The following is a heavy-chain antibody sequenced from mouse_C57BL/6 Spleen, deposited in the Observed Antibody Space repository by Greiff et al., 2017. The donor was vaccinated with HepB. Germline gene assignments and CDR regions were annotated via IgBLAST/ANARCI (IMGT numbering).Heavy chain of an antibody. CDR1: GYAFSSSW. Sequence: QVQLQQSGPELVKPGASVKISCKASGYAFSSSWMNWVKQRPGKGLEWIGRIYPGDGDTNYNGKFKGKATLTADKSSSTAYMQLSSLTSEDSAVYFCASEDGNYSWFAYWGQGTLVTVSA. V-gene: IGHV1-82*01. CDR3: ASEDGNYSWFAY. J-gene: IGHJ3*01. D-gene: IGHD2-1*01. CDR2: IYPGDGDT.